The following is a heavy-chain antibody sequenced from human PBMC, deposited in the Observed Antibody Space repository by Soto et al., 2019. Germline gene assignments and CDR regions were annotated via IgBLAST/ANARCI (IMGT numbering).Heavy chain of an antibody. Sequence: QVQLKESGPGLVKPSGTLSLTCAVSGDSMSSDNWWSWVRLPAGKGLVWIGESYQSGTTNYNPSLQSRVTISVDQSNNQFSLTLNSVTAADTAVYYCARHCRGDCLSYWGQGTLVTVSS. CDR3: ARHCRGDCLSY. CDR2: SYQSGTT. J-gene: IGHJ4*02. CDR1: GDSMSSDNW. D-gene: IGHD2-21*01. V-gene: IGHV4-4*02.